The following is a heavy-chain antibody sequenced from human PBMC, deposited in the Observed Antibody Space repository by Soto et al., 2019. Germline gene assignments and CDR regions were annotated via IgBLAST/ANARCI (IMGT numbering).Heavy chain of an antibody. J-gene: IGHJ4*02. Sequence: GGSLRLSCAASGFTFSSYSMNWVRQAPGKGLEWVSYISSSSSTIYYAGSLKGRFTISRDKAKNSLYLQMKSLRAEDTAVYYCARDPSRLHLGELYFDYWGQGTLVTVSS. CDR3: ARDPSRLHLGELYFDY. CDR1: GFTFSSYS. D-gene: IGHD3-16*01. V-gene: IGHV3-48*01. CDR2: ISSSSSTI.